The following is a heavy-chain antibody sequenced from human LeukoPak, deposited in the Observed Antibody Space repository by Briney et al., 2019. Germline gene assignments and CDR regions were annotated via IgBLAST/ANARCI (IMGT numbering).Heavy chain of an antibody. Sequence: SETLSLTCTVSGGSISSYYWTWIRQPPGQGLEWIGYIYYSGSTDYNPSLKSRVTISVDTSKKQFSLKLSSVTAADTAVYYCGGRPVDTAMATFRVWDYWGQGTLVTAPS. CDR1: GGSISSYY. D-gene: IGHD5-18*01. V-gene: IGHV4-59*01. J-gene: IGHJ4*02. CDR3: GGRPVDTAMATFRVWDY. CDR2: IYYSGST.